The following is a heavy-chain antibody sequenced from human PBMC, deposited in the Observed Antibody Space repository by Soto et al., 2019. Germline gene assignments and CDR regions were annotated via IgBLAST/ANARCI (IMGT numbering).Heavy chain of an antibody. Sequence: SETLSLTCVVSGYSVSSAYFGGWIRQPPGKGLEWIGSIPHSGGTYCNPSLKSRVSLSINTSKNQLSLTLSSVTAADTAVYYCARDLGGGSHDYWGQGALVTVSS. CDR1: GYSVSSAYF. V-gene: IGHV4-38-2*02. CDR3: ARDLGGGSHDY. J-gene: IGHJ4*02. D-gene: IGHD3-16*01. CDR2: IPHSGGT.